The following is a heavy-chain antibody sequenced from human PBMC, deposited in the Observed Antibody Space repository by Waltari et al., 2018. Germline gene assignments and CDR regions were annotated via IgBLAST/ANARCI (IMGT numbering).Heavy chain of an antibody. J-gene: IGHJ2*01. D-gene: IGHD4-17*01. CDR1: GFTYSRYW. CDR3: ARGARRTTVTTGWWYFDL. CDR2: SNSDGSST. Sequence: EVQLVESGGGLVQPGGSLRLSCAASGFTYSRYWMHWVRQAPGKGLVWVSRSNSDGSSTSYADSVKGRFTISKDNAKNTVYLQMNSLRAEDTDIYYCARGARRTTVTTGWWYFDLWGRGTLVTVSS. V-gene: IGHV3-74*01.